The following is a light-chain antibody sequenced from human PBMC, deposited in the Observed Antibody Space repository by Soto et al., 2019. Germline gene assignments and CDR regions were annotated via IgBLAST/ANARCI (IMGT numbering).Light chain of an antibody. CDR2: GAS. Sequence: EIVLTQSPGTLSLSPGERATLSCRASPSVSSSYLAWYQQKPCQAPRLLIYGASSRATGIPDRFSGSGSGTDFTLTISRLEPEDFAVYFCQQYGSSPTFGGGTKVEIK. CDR3: QQYGSSPT. CDR1: PSVSSSY. V-gene: IGKV3-20*01. J-gene: IGKJ4*01.